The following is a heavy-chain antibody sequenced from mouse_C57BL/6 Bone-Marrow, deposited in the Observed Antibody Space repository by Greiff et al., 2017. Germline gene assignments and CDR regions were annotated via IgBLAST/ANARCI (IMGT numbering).Heavy chain of an antibody. CDR1: GYTFTDYY. CDR3: ARDGRLRYFDY. Sequence: EVQLVESGPELVKPGASVKISCKASGYTFTDYYMNWVKQSHGKSLEWIGDINPNNGGTSYNQKFKGKATLTVDKSSSTAYMELRSLASEDSAVYYCARDGRLRYFDYWGQGTTLTVSS. CDR2: INPNNGGT. D-gene: IGHD2-4*01. J-gene: IGHJ2*01. V-gene: IGHV1-26*01.